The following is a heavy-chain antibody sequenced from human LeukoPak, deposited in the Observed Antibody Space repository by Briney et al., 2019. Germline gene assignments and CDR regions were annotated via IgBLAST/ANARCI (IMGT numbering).Heavy chain of an antibody. Sequence: PSETLSLTRAVYGGSFSGYYWSWIRQPPGKGLEWIGEINHSGSTNYNPSLKSRVTISVDTSKNQFSLKLSSVTAADTAVYYCARGLRPSRLGLDYWGQGTLVTVSS. J-gene: IGHJ4*02. CDR1: GGSFSGYY. D-gene: IGHD3-9*01. CDR2: INHSGST. CDR3: ARGLRPSRLGLDY. V-gene: IGHV4-34*01.